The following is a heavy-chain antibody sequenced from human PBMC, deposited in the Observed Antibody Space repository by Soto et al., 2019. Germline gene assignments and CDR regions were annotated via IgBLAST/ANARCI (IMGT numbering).Heavy chain of an antibody. D-gene: IGHD2-8*02. Sequence: QVQLVQSGAEVKKPGSSVKVSCKASGGTFSSHAISWVRQAPGQGLEWMGGTIPIFGTANYAQKFQSRVTITADESTSTANMELSSLRSEDTAVYYCARALVRKVSWFDPWGQGTLVTVSS. CDR3: ARALVRKVSWFDP. CDR2: TIPIFGTA. J-gene: IGHJ5*02. CDR1: GGTFSSHA. V-gene: IGHV1-69*01.